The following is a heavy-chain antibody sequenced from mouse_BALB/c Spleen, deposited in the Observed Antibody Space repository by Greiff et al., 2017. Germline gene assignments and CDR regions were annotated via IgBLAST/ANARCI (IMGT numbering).Heavy chain of an antibody. CDR1: GYSITSDYA. CDR3: ARGGNYGNYWYFDV. D-gene: IGHD2-1*01. Sequence: EVQLQQSGPGLVKPSQSLSLTCTVTGYSITSDYAWNWIRQFPGNKLEWMGYISYSGSTSYNPSLKSRISITRDTSKNQFFLQLNSVTTEDTATYYCARGGNYGNYWYFDVWGAGTTVTVSS. J-gene: IGHJ1*01. CDR2: ISYSGST. V-gene: IGHV3-2*02.